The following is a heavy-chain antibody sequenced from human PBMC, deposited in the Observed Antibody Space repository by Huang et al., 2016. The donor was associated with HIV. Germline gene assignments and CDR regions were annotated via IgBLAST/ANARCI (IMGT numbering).Heavy chain of an antibody. D-gene: IGHD4-17*01. CDR1: GYTFTNYD. J-gene: IGHJ4*02. CDR3: ARSAYGDLDY. V-gene: IGHV1-8*02. CDR2: MNPNTGNT. Sequence: QVHLVQSGAAVKKPGASVKVYCKASGYTFTNYDINWVRQAPGRGLAWMGWMNPNTGNTGFAQSCQGRVTMTRKTSITTAYMELTSLTSEDTAVYYCARSAYGDLDYWGLGTLVIVSS.